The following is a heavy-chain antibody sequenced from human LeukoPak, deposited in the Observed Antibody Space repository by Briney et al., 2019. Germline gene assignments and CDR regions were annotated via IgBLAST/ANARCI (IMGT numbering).Heavy chain of an antibody. CDR2: IYHSGST. V-gene: IGHV4-4*02. J-gene: IGHJ5*02. CDR1: GGSISSSNW. D-gene: IGHD3-16*02. Sequence: SETLSLTCAVSGGSISSSNWWSWVRQPPGKGLEWIGEIYHSGSTNYNPSLKSRVTISVDKSKNQFSLKMSSVTAADTAVYYCARKDDYVWGSYRYWWFDPWGQGTLVTVS. CDR3: ARKDDYVWGSYRYWWFDP.